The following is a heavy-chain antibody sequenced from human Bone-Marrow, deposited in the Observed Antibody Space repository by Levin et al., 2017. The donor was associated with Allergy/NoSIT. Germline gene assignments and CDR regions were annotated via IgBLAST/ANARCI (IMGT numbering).Heavy chain of an antibody. CDR3: AKVYNFQRCSGVYCFDYFDS. CDR2: ITAANGRT. D-gene: IGHD2-15*01. V-gene: IGHV3-23*01. CDR1: GFTFSSHA. J-gene: IGHJ4*02. Sequence: SGGSLRLSCAASGFTFSSHAMGWVRQGPGKGLEWVSGITAANGRTHYADSVEGRFAISRDNSDNMLYLQMNSLRAEDTAVYYCAKVYNFQRCSGVYCFDYFDSWGQGTLVTVSS.